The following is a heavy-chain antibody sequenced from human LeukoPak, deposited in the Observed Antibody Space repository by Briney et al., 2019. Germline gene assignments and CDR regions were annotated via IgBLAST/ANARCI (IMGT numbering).Heavy chain of an antibody. CDR1: GFSFSTYA. J-gene: IGHJ4*02. CDR3: AKISGDDSSDY. Sequence: GGSLRLSCAASGFSFSTYAMSWVRQAPGKGLEWVSAISGSGGDTYYADSVKGRFTISRDNSKNTLYLQMNSLRAEDTAVFYCAKISGDDSSDYWGQGTLVTVSS. D-gene: IGHD3-22*01. CDR2: ISGSGGDT. V-gene: IGHV3-23*01.